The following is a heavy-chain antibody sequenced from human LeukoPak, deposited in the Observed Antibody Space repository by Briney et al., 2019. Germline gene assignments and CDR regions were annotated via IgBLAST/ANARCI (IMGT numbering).Heavy chain of an antibody. CDR1: GGSFSGYY. CDR2: INHSGST. Sequence: PSETLSLTCAVYGGSFSGYYWSWIRQPPGKGLEWIGEINHSGSTNYNPSLKSRVTISVDTSKNQFSLKLSSVTAADTAVYYCASYPRYDILTGYYKRYFDYWGQGTLVTVSS. CDR3: ASYPRYDILTGYYKRYFDY. J-gene: IGHJ4*02. D-gene: IGHD3-9*01. V-gene: IGHV4-34*01.